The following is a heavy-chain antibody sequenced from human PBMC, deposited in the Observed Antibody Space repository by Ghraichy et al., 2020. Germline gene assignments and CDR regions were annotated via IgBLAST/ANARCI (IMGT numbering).Heavy chain of an antibody. V-gene: IGHV1-18*04. Sequence: ASVKVSCKASGYTFTSYGISWVRQAPGQGLEWMGWISAYNGNTNYAQKLQGRVTMTTDTSTSTAYMELRSLRSDDTAVYYCARDRKYDFWSGYSYYYYGMDVWGQGTTVTVSS. CDR2: ISAYNGNT. CDR1: GYTFTSYG. J-gene: IGHJ6*02. D-gene: IGHD3-3*01. CDR3: ARDRKYDFWSGYSYYYYGMDV.